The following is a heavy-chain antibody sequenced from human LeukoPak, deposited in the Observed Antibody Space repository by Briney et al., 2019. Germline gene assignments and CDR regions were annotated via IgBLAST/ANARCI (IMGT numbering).Heavy chain of an antibody. CDR2: ISGSGGIT. CDR1: DLSFGGYD. D-gene: IGHD3-22*01. V-gene: IGHV3-23*01. CDR3: AKASAMIVVVSKHFDY. Sequence: PGGSLRLSCAASDLSFGGYDMHWVRQAPGKGLEWVSAISGSGGITYYADSVKGRFTISRGNSKNTLYLQMNSLRAEDTAVYYCAKASAMIVVVSKHFDYWGQGTLVTVSS. J-gene: IGHJ4*02.